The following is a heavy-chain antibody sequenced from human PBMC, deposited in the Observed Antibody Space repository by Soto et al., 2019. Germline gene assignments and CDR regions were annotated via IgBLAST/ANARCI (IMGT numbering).Heavy chain of an antibody. CDR2: INPNSGDT. V-gene: IGHV1-2*02. D-gene: IGHD2-8*02. CDR1: GHTFTGYY. CDR3: ARETGGSRRLFDI. J-gene: IGHJ3*02. Sequence: ASVKVSCKASGHTFTGYYMHWVRQAPGQGLEWMGWINPNSGDTNYAQKLQGRVTMTTDTSTSTAYMELRSLRSDDTAVYYGARETGGSRRLFDIWGQGTMVTVSS.